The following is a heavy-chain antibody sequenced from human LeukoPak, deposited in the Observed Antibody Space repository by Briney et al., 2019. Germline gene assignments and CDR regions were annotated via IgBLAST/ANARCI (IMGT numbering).Heavy chain of an antibody. Sequence: GGSLRLSCTTSGFTFGDYAMSWVRQAPGKGLEWVGFIRSKAYGGTTEYAASVKGRFTISRDDSKSIAYLQMNSLKTEDTAVYYCTRGTKYYYDSSGYYYWGQGTLVTVSS. V-gene: IGHV3-49*04. D-gene: IGHD3-22*01. CDR2: IRSKAYGGTT. CDR1: GFTFGDYA. J-gene: IGHJ4*02. CDR3: TRGTKYYYDSSGYYY.